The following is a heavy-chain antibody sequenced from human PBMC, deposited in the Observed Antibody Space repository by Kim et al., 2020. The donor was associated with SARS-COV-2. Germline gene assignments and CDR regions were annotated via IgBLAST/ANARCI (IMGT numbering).Heavy chain of an antibody. J-gene: IGHJ4*02. CDR2: ISSSSSTI. V-gene: IGHV3-48*04. CDR3: ARELTSKQQLVPWYFDY. Sequence: GGSLRLSCAASGFTFSSYSMNWVRQAPGKGLEWVSYISSSSSTIYYADSVKGRFTISRDNAKNSLYLQMNSLRAEDTAVYYCARELTSKQQLVPWYFDYWGQGTLVTVSS. CDR1: GFTFSSYS. D-gene: IGHD6-13*01.